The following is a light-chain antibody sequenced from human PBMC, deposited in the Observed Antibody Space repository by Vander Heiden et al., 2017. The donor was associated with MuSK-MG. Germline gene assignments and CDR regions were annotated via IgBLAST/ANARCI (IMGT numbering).Light chain of an antibody. V-gene: IGKV3-20*01. CDR2: GTS. Sequence: EILLTQSPGTLSLSPGERATLSCRASQSVGSKKLAWYQQKVGQAPRLLIYGTSSRATGIPDRFSGSGSGTDFTLTISRLEPEDFAVYYWQQDGSSKVFGGGTKVEIK. J-gene: IGKJ4*01. CDR3: QQDGSSKV. CDR1: QSVGSKK.